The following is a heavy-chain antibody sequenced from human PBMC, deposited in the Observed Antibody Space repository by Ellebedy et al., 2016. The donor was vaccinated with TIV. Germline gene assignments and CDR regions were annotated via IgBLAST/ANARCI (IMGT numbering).Heavy chain of an antibody. V-gene: IGHV3-30*02. CDR2: IRYDESNK. CDR1: GFIFRNFG. D-gene: IGHD2-21*02. J-gene: IGHJ4*02. CDR3: VKDRGDIIRDFDY. Sequence: GGSLRLSCAASGFIFRNFGMHWVRQAPGKGLEWVAFIRYDESNKYYGDSVKGRFTISRDNSKNTLFLQMSSLRPEDTAMYYCVKDRGDIIRDFDYWGQGTLVTVSS.